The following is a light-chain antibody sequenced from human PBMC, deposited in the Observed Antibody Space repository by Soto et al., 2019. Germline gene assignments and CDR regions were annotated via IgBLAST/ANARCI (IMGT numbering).Light chain of an antibody. CDR1: NIDVGGYNY. CDR3: SSYASNNILFV. Sequence: QSVLTQPPSASGSPGQSVTISCTGTNIDVGGYNYVAWYQQHPGTAPKVIIYEVTKRPSGVPDRFIGSKSGNTASLTISGLQAKDEADYFCSSYASNNILFVFGTGTKV. V-gene: IGLV2-8*01. J-gene: IGLJ1*01. CDR2: EVT.